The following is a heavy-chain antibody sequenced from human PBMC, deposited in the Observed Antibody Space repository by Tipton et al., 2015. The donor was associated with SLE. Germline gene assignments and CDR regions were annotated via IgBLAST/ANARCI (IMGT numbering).Heavy chain of an antibody. V-gene: IGHV4-59*08. D-gene: IGHD6-13*01. CDR3: ARHRMMDSSSWAYYFDY. CDR2: VYYSGST. Sequence: TLSLTCTVSGGSISSYRWSWIRQPLGKGLEWIGYVYYSGSTNYNPSLKSRVTMSIDTSKNQFSLKLRSVTAADTAVYYCARHRMMDSSSWAYYFDYWGQGTLVTVSS. J-gene: IGHJ4*02. CDR1: GGSISSYR.